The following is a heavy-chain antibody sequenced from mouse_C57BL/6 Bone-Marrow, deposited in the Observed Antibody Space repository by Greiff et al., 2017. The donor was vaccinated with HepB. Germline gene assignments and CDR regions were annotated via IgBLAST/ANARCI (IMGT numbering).Heavy chain of an antibody. J-gene: IGHJ3*01. V-gene: IGHV5-6*01. CDR2: ISSGGSYT. CDR1: GFTFSSYG. CDR3: ARHDDPWFAY. D-gene: IGHD2-3*01. Sequence: EVKLMESGGDLVKPGGSLKLSCAASGFTFSSYGMSWVRQTPDKRLEWVATISSGGSYTYYPDSVKGRFTISRDNAKNTLYLQMSSLKSEDTAMYYCARHDDPWFAYWGQGTRVTVSA.